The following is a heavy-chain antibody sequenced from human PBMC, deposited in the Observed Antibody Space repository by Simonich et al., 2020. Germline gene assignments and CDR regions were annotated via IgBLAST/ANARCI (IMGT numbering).Heavy chain of an antibody. CDR3: AKDIAAAGAEYFQH. CDR1: GFTFDDYA. Sequence: EVQLVESGVGLVQPGRSLRLSCAASGFTFDDYAIHWVRQAAGKGVELVSGISWNSGSIGYADSVKGRFTISRDNAKNSLYLQMNSLRAEDTALYYCAKDIAAAGAEYFQHWGQGTLVTVSS. D-gene: IGHD6-13*01. J-gene: IGHJ1*01. V-gene: IGHV3-9*01. CDR2: ISWNSGSI.